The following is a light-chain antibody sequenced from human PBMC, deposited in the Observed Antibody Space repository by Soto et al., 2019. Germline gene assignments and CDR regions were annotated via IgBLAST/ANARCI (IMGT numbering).Light chain of an antibody. CDR1: RSDVGGYNY. V-gene: IGLV2-14*01. CDR2: DVS. CDR3: SSYTSSSTLVV. Sequence: QSALTQPASVSGSPGQSITISCTGTRSDVGGYNYVSWYQQHPGKAPKLMIYDVSNRPTGVSNRFAGSKSGNTASLTISGLQAEDEAEYYCSSYTSSSTLVVFGGGTKLTV. J-gene: IGLJ2*01.